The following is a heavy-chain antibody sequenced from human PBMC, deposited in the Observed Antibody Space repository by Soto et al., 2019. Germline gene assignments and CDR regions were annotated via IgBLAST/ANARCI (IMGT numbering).Heavy chain of an antibody. J-gene: IGHJ4*02. CDR2: ISWNSGSI. CDR1: GFTFDDYA. V-gene: IGHV3-9*01. D-gene: IGHD3-10*01. Sequence: EVQLVESGGGLVQPGRSLRLSCAASGFTFDDYAMHWVRQAPGKGLEWVSGISWNSGSIGYADSVKGRFTISRDNAKNSLYLQMNSLRAEDTALYYCAKEGIWFGEPKWGFFDYWGQGTLVTVSS. CDR3: AKEGIWFGEPKWGFFDY.